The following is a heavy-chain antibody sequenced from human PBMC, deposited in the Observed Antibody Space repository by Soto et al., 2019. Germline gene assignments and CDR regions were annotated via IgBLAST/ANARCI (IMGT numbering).Heavy chain of an antibody. V-gene: IGHV1-69*01. J-gene: IGHJ4*02. CDR2: IPPIFGTA. Sequence: ALKDSCKECGDTFIGDSRSWWRQEPGQGLEWMGGIPPIFGTANYAQKFQGRVTITADESTSTAYMELSSLRSEDTAVYYCARAPDSSSPNNAFDYWGQGTLVTVSS. CDR1: GDTFIGDS. D-gene: IGHD6-13*01. CDR3: ARAPDSSSPNNAFDY.